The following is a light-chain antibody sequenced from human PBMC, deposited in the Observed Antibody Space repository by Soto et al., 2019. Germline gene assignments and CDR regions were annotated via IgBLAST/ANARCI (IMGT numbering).Light chain of an antibody. CDR3: CSYAGSSTFAYV. CDR1: SSDVGSYNL. J-gene: IGLJ1*01. CDR2: EVS. Sequence: ALTQPASLSGSPGQSITISCTGTSSDVGSYNLVSWYQQHPGKAPKLMIYEVSKRPSGVSNRFSGSKSGNTASLTISGLQAEDEADYYCCSYAGSSTFAYVFGTGTKVTVL. V-gene: IGLV2-23*02.